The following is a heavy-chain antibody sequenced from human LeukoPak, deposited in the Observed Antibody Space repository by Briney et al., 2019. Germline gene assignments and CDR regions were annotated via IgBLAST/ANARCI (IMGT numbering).Heavy chain of an antibody. J-gene: IGHJ4*02. Sequence: PSETLSLTCAVYGGSFSGYYWSWIRQPPGKGLEWIGEINHSGSTNYNPSLESRVTISIDTSKNQFSLKLNSATAADTAVYYCARGGLSLFDYWGQGTLVTVSS. CDR2: INHSGST. V-gene: IGHV4-34*09. CDR1: GGSFSGYY. CDR3: ARGGLSLFDY. D-gene: IGHD3/OR15-3a*01.